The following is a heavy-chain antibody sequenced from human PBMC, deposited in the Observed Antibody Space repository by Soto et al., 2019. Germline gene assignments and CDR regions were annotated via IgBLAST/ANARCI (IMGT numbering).Heavy chain of an antibody. CDR3: ARGPTNYCSGGSCYSHYFDY. CDR1: GYTFTSYG. Sequence: QVQLVQPGAEVKKPGASVKVSCKASGYTFTSYGISWVRQAPGQGLEWMGWISAYNGNTNYAQNFQGRVTMTTDTSTTTTYMELRSLSSDDTAVYYCARGPTNYCSGGSCYSHYFDYWGQGTLVTVSS. J-gene: IGHJ4*02. V-gene: IGHV1-18*01. D-gene: IGHD2-15*01. CDR2: ISAYNGNT.